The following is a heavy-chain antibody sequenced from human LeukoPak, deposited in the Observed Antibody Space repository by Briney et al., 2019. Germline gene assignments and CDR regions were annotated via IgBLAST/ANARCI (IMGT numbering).Heavy chain of an antibody. CDR1: GFTFSSYG. CDR2: ISYDGSNK. D-gene: IGHD1-26*01. V-gene: IGHV3-30*18. Sequence: TGGSLRLSCAASGFTFSSYGMHWVRQAPGKGLEWVAVISYDGSNKYYADSVKGRFTISRDNSKNTLYLQMNSQRAEDTAVYYCAKLPSQHSGSYFDDYWGQGTLVTVSS. J-gene: IGHJ4*02. CDR3: AKLPSQHSGSYFDDY.